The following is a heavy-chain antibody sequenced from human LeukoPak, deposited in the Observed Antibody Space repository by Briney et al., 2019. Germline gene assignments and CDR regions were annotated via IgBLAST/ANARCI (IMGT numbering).Heavy chain of an antibody. J-gene: IGHJ4*02. D-gene: IGHD6-13*01. CDR2: INPSGGST. CDR3: AGGPRWGQQLVQGYFDY. V-gene: IGHV1-46*01. Sequence: GASVKVSCKASGYTFTSYYMYWVRQAPGQGLEWMGIINPSGGSTSYAQKFQGRVTLTRDTSTSTVYMELSSLRSEDTAVYYCAGGPRWGQQLVQGYFDYWGQGTLVTVSS. CDR1: GYTFTSYY.